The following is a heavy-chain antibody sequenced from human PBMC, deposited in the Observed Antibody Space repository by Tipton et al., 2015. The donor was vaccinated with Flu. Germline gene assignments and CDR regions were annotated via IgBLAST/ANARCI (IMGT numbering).Heavy chain of an antibody. Sequence: QMQLVQSGAELKKPGSSVKVSCKASRGTFGGNAISWVRQVPGQGLEWMGGIIPMFRVVNYAQKFQGRVTISADQSTGTVYMELNRLRSEDTAVYYCATGTVEETERPSFFDQWGQGTLVTVSS. D-gene: IGHD1-14*01. CDR3: ATGTVEETERPSFFDQ. V-gene: IGHV1-69*17. CDR2: IIPMFRVV. CDR1: RGTFGGNA. J-gene: IGHJ1*01.